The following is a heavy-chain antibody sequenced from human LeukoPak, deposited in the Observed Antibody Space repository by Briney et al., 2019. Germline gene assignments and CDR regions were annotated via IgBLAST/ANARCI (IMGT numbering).Heavy chain of an antibody. CDR2: IYYSGTT. CDR3: ARGLGQIVVVPAALPFPFDP. CDR1: GGTISSISYH. J-gene: IGHJ5*02. D-gene: IGHD2-2*01. Sequence: SETLSLTCNVSGGTISSISYHWGWIRQPPGEGLEWIGSIYYSGTTFYKSSLKSRVTISVDTSKNQFSLNLRSVTAADSAVYYCARGLGQIVVVPAALPFPFDPWGQGTLVTVSS. V-gene: IGHV4-39*07.